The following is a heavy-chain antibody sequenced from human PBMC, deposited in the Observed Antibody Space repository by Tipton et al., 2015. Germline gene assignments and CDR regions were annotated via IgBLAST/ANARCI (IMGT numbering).Heavy chain of an antibody. V-gene: IGHV4-59*01. J-gene: IGHJ5*02. CDR1: GGSISSYY. CDR3: AKLRDARWFDP. D-gene: IGHD3-16*01. Sequence: TLSLTCTVSGGSISSYYWSWIRQPPGKGLEWIGCISYSGSTKYNPSLKSRVTISIDTSKNQFSLRLSSVTAADTAVYYCAKLRDARWFDPWGQGTLVTVSS. CDR2: ISYSGST.